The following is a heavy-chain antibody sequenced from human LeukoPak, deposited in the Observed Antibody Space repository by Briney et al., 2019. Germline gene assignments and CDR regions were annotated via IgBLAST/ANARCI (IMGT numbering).Heavy chain of an antibody. CDR3: ARVPGSGYYFDY. J-gene: IGHJ4*02. Sequence: PGGSLRLSCAASGFTFDDYGMSWVRQAPGKGLEWVSGINWNGGSTGCADSVKGRFTISRDNAKNSLYLQMNSLRAEDTALYYCARVPGSGYYFDYWGQGTLVTVSS. D-gene: IGHD3-22*01. CDR1: GFTFDDYG. CDR2: INWNGGST. V-gene: IGHV3-20*04.